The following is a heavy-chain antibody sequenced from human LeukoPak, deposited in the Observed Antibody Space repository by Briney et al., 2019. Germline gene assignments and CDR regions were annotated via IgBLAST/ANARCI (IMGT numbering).Heavy chain of an antibody. Sequence: SETLSLTCAVYGGSFSGYYWSWIRQPPGKGLEWIGEINHSGSTNYNPSLKSRVTISVDTSKNQFSLKLSSVTAADTAAYYCARATYYYDSSGYFSRYYFDYWGQGTLVTVSS. CDR2: INHSGST. V-gene: IGHV4-34*01. D-gene: IGHD3-22*01. CDR1: GGSFSGYY. J-gene: IGHJ4*02. CDR3: ARATYYYDSSGYFSRYYFDY.